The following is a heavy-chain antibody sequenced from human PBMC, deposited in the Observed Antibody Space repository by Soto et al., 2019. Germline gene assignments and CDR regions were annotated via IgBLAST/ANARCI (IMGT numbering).Heavy chain of an antibody. D-gene: IGHD2-15*01. J-gene: IGHJ3*02. Sequence: SVKVSCKASGGTFSSYAISWVRQAPGQGLEWMGGIIPIFGTANYAQKFQGRVTITADESTSTAYMELSSLRSEDTAVYYCARDRETVVVAATDAFDIWGQGTMVSVSS. CDR3: ARDRETVVVAATDAFDI. CDR2: IIPIFGTA. V-gene: IGHV1-69*13. CDR1: GGTFSSYA.